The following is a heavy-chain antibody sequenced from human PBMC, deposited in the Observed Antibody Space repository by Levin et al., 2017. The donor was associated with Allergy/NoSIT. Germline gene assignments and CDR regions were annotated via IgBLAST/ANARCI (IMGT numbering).Heavy chain of an antibody. V-gene: IGHV3-7*01. J-gene: IGHJ6*02. CDR2: INQDGSDK. CDR3: GRLNANRAMDV. Sequence: GGSLRLSCAASGFTFSDYSMRWVRQAPGKGLEWVASINQDGSDKYYVDSVKGRFTISRDNAKNSLYLQMNSLRAEDTAVYYCGRLNANRAMDVWGQGTTVTVSS. D-gene: IGHD2/OR15-2a*01. CDR1: GFTFSDYS.